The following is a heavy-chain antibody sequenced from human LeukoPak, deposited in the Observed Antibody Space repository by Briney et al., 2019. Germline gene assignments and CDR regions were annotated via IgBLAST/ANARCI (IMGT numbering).Heavy chain of an antibody. D-gene: IGHD5-12*01. CDR1: GFTFSDYY. J-gene: IGHJ4*02. CDR3: ARDLQYSGYDKGGFDY. V-gene: IGHV3-11*01. CDR2: ISSSGSTI. Sequence: GGSLRLSCAASGFTFSDYYMSWIRQAPGEGLEWVSYISSSGSTIYYADSVKGRFTISRDNAKNSLYLQMNSLRAEDTAVYYCARDLQYSGYDKGGFDYWGQGTLVTISS.